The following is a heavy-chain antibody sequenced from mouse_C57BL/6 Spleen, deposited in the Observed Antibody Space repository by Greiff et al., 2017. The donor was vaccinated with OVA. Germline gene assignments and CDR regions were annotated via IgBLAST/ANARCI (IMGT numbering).Heavy chain of an antibody. CDR3: ARGDHYGSSYAWFAD. Sequence: VQLQQPGAELVRPGTSVKLSCKASGYTFTSYWMHWVKQRPGQGLEWIGVIDPSDSYTNYNQKFKGKATLTVDTSSSTAYMQLSSLTSEDSAVYYCARGDHYGSSYAWFADWGQGTLVTVSA. V-gene: IGHV1-59*01. CDR1: GYTFTSYW. J-gene: IGHJ3*01. D-gene: IGHD1-1*01. CDR2: IDPSDSYT.